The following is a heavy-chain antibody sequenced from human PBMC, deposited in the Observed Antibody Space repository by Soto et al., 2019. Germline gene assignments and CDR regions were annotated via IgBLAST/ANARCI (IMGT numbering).Heavy chain of an antibody. Sequence: QVQLVQSGAEMKKPGASVKVSCKASGYTFSTYGITWVRQAPGQGLDWVGWINPFKGDTNSAARFQDRVTITTDTSTRTAYMELRSLRSDDTAVYYCARVKVPAAILGAFDLWGQGTLVTVSS. V-gene: IGHV1-18*01. J-gene: IGHJ3*01. CDR2: INPFKGDT. D-gene: IGHD2-2*02. CDR3: ARVKVPAAILGAFDL. CDR1: GYTFSTYG.